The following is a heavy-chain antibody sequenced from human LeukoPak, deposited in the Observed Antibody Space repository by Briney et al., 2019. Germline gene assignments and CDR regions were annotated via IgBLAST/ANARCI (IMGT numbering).Heavy chain of an antibody. CDR1: GFTFSSYA. V-gene: IGHV3-23*01. Sequence: PGGSLRLSCAASGFTFSSYAMSWVRQAPGKGLEWVSAISGSGGSTYYADSVKGRFTISRDNSKNTLYLQMNSLRADDTAVYYCAKCHSSTSCYIGYWGQGTLVTVSS. J-gene: IGHJ4*02. CDR2: ISGSGGST. D-gene: IGHD2-2*02. CDR3: AKCHSSTSCYIGY.